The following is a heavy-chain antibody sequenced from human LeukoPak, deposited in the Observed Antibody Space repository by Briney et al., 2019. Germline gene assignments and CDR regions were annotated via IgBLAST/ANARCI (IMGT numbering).Heavy chain of an antibody. D-gene: IGHD6-13*01. CDR1: GGSISSYQ. J-gene: IGHJ4*02. CDR2: IYSSGST. Sequence: PSETLSLTCSVSGGSISSYQWSWIRQPAGKGLEWIGRIYSSGSTNYSPSLKSRVTVSVDTSKNQFSLKLSSVTAADTAVYYCARGVYIAAAQYGYWGQGTLVTVSS. V-gene: IGHV4-4*07. CDR3: ARGVYIAAAQYGY.